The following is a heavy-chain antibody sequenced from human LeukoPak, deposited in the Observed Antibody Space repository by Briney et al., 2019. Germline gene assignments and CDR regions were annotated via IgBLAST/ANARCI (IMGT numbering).Heavy chain of an antibody. CDR1: GYTFTSYG. Sequence: ASVKVPCKASGYTFTSYGISWVRQAPGQGLEWMGWISAYNGNTNYAQKLQGRVTMTTDTSTSTAYMELRSLRSDDTAVYYCARDRRPYCSSTSCSYYYYYMDVWGKGTTVTVSS. V-gene: IGHV1-18*01. J-gene: IGHJ6*03. D-gene: IGHD2-2*01. CDR3: ARDRRPYCSSTSCSYYYYYMDV. CDR2: ISAYNGNT.